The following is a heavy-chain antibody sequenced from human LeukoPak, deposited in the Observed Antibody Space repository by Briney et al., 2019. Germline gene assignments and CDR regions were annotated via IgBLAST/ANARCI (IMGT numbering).Heavy chain of an antibody. J-gene: IGHJ4*02. Sequence: SETLSLTCAVYGGSFSGYYWSWIRQPPGKGLEWIGEINHSGSTNYNPSLKSRVTISVDTSKNQFSLKLSSVTAADTAVYYCARGYFYYYGSGSYDYWGQGTLVTVSS. V-gene: IGHV4-34*01. D-gene: IGHD3-10*01. CDR1: GGSFSGYY. CDR3: ARGYFYYYGSGSYDY. CDR2: INHSGST.